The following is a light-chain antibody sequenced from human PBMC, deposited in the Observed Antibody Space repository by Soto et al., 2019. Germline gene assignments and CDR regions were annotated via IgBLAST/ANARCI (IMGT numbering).Light chain of an antibody. CDR1: QSIDTW. J-gene: IGKJ1*01. V-gene: IGKV1-5*01. Sequence: DIQMTQSPSTLSASVGDRVTITCRASQSIDTWLAWHQQKPGKAPKLLIYDASSLESGVPSRFSGSGSGTEFTLTISSLQPDDFATYYCQHYNSYSEAFGQGTKVDIK. CDR2: DAS. CDR3: QHYNSYSEA.